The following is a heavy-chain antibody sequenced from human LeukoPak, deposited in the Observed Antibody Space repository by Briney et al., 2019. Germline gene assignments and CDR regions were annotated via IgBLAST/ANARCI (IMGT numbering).Heavy chain of an antibody. Sequence: GGSLRLSCAASGFTFDDYTMHWVRQAPGKGLEWVSLISWDGGTTYYEDSVKGRFTISRDNSKNSLYLQMNSLTTADTALYYCAKDRQPNIPSGGIDYWGQGTLVTVSS. CDR1: GFTFDDYT. CDR3: AKDRQPNIPSGGIDY. J-gene: IGHJ4*02. V-gene: IGHV3-43*01. CDR2: ISWDGGTT. D-gene: IGHD1-14*01.